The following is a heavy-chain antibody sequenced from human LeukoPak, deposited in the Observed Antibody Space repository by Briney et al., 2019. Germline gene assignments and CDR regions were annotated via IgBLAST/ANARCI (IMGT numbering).Heavy chain of an antibody. CDR2: INPSGGST. CDR3: ARHSLIGTTPFDY. J-gene: IGHJ4*02. Sequence: ASVKVSCKASGYSFISFYIQWVRQAHGQGLEWMGVINPSGGSTAYAQQFQGRVTMTRDTSTSTVYMELSSVRSEDTAVYFCARHSLIGTTPFDYWGQGTLVTVCS. D-gene: IGHD1-20*01. V-gene: IGHV1-46*01. CDR1: GYSFISFY.